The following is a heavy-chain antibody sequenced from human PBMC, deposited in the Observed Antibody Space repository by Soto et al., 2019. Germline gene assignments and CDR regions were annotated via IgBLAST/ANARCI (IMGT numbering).Heavy chain of an antibody. CDR3: ARSQGSSTSLEIYYYYYYGMDV. CDR2: IMPISGTA. V-gene: IGHV1-69*01. D-gene: IGHD2-2*01. Sequence: QVQLVQSGAEVKKPGSSVKVSCKASGGTFSSYCISWVRQAPGQGLEWMGGIMPISGTANYAQKFQGRVTITADESTSTAYMELSSLRSEDTAVYYCARSQGSSTSLEIYYYYYYGMDVWGQGTTVTVSS. J-gene: IGHJ6*02. CDR1: GGTFSSYC.